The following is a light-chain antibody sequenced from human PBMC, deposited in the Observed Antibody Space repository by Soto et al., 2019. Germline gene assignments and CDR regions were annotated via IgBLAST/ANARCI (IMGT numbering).Light chain of an antibody. V-gene: IGLV2-14*01. CDR1: TSDIGGYDY. CDR3: ASYTSTITRV. CDR2: GVS. J-gene: IGLJ3*02. Sequence: QSALTQPASVSGSPGQSISISCTGTTSDIGGYDYVSWYQQHPGKPPKLIIYGVSNRPSGVSDRFSGSKSGNTASLTISGLQADDEAHYYCASYTSTITRVFGGGTKLTVL.